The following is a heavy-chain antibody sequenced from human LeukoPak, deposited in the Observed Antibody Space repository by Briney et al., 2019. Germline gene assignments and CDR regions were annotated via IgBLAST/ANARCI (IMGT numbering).Heavy chain of an antibody. CDR1: GFDFSSYT. CDR3: AKISKIVVVPAAIY. J-gene: IGHJ4*02. D-gene: IGHD2-2*01. Sequence: GGSLRLSCAASGFDFSSYTMNWVRQAPGKGLEWVSYISSSSSSIYYADSVKGRFTISRDNSKNTLYLQMNSLRAEDTAVYYCAKISKIVVVPAAIYWGQGTLVTVSS. CDR2: ISSSSSSI. V-gene: IGHV3-48*01.